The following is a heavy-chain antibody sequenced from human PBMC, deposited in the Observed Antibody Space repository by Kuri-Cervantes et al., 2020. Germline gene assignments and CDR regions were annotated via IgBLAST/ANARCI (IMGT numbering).Heavy chain of an antibody. V-gene: IGHV3-23*01. J-gene: IGHJ6*02. Sequence: GEALKISCAASEFTFSSYAMSWVRQAPGKGLGWVSTISGSGGSTYYADSVKGRFTISRDNSKNTLYLQMNSLRAEDTAVYYCAKEILLWFGDGRAGMDVWGQGTTVTVSS. CDR2: ISGSGGST. CDR1: EFTFSSYA. CDR3: AKEILLWFGDGRAGMDV. D-gene: IGHD3-10*01.